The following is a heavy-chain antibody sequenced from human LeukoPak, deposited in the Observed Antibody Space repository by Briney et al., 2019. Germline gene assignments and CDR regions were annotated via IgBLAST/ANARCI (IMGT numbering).Heavy chain of an antibody. J-gene: IGHJ4*02. V-gene: IGHV3-33*08. Sequence: GESLRLSCVGSGFTLTGCGMHWVRQAPGKGLEWMGVITYDGMSGYYADSLKGRFTISRDNAKNSLYLQMNSLRAEDTAVYYCARDLGPDYWGQGTLVTVSS. CDR1: GFTLTGCG. CDR2: ITYDGMSG. CDR3: ARDLGPDY.